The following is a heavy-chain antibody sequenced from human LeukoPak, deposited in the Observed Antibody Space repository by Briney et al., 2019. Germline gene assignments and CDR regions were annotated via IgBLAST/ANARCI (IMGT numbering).Heavy chain of an antibody. D-gene: IGHD4-17*01. V-gene: IGHV3-21*01. Sequence: GSLRLSCAASGFTFSSYSMNWVRQAPGKGLEWVSSISSSSSYMYYADSVKGRFTISRDNAKNSLYLQMNSLRAEDTAVYYCVIGDYLEFGPDWGQGTLVTVSS. CDR1: GFTFSSYS. CDR2: ISSSSSYM. J-gene: IGHJ4*02. CDR3: VIGDYLEFGPD.